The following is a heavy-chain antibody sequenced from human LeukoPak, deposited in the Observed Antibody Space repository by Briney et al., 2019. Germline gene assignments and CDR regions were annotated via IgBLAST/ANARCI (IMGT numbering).Heavy chain of an antibody. Sequence: GGSLRLSCAASGFTFGSYAMSWVRQAPGKGLEWVSAISGSGGSTYYADSVKGRFTISRDNSKNTLYLQMNSLRAEDTAVYYCAKDHPQWPDNWYFDLWGRGTLVTVSS. V-gene: IGHV3-23*01. CDR2: ISGSGGST. CDR3: AKDHPQWPDNWYFDL. D-gene: IGHD6-19*01. CDR1: GFTFGSYA. J-gene: IGHJ2*01.